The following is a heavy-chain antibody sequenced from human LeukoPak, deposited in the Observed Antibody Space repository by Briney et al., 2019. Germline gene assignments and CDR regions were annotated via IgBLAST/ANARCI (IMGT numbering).Heavy chain of an antibody. Sequence: SGPTLVNPTQTLTLTCTFSGFSLSTTGVGVAWIRQPPGKALECLALTYWDDDKRYSPSLKSRLTLTKDTSKTQVVLTMTNMDPVDTATYYCAHRDPYDSFDIWGQGTEVTVSS. V-gene: IGHV2-5*02. CDR3: AHRDPYDSFDI. CDR1: GFSLSTTGVG. J-gene: IGHJ3*02. CDR2: TYWDDDK.